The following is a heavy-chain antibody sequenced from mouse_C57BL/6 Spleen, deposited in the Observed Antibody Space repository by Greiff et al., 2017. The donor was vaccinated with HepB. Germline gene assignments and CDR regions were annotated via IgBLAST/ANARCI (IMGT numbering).Heavy chain of an antibody. D-gene: IGHD2-3*01. CDR2: IDPETGGT. CDR1: GYTFTDYE. CDR3: TRGTDGYYVLRYFDV. J-gene: IGHJ1*03. Sequence: QVQLQQSGAELVRPGASVTLSCKASGYTFTDYEMHWVKQTPVHGLEWIGAIDPETGGTAYNQKFKGKAILTADKSSSTAYMELRSLTSEDSAVYYCTRGTDGYYVLRYFDVWGTGTTVTVSS. V-gene: IGHV1-15*01.